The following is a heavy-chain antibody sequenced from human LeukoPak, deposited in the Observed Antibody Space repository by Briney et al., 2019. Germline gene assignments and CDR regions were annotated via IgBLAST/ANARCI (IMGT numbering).Heavy chain of an antibody. CDR1: GYTFTSYD. J-gene: IGHJ3*02. CDR2: MNPNSGNT. V-gene: IGHV1-8*01. CDR3: ARDKAGYCSSTSCYRGAFDI. Sequence: ASVKVSCKASGYTFTSYDINWVRQATGQGLEWMGWMNPNSGNTGYAQKFQGRVTMTRNTSISTAYMELSSLRSEDTAVYYCARDKAGYCSSTSCYRGAFDIWGQGTMVTVSS. D-gene: IGHD2-2*02.